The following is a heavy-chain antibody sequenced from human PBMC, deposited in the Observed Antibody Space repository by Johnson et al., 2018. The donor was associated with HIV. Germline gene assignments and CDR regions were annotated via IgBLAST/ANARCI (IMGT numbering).Heavy chain of an antibody. V-gene: IGHV3-7*02. CDR2: INQDGLEK. Sequence: VQLVESGGGLVQPGGSLRLSCAASGFTVSSNYMSWVRQAPGKGLEWVANINQDGLEKTYVDSVRGRVTISRDNTQHPLHLQMNSLRAEDTAVYYCARLSEHIVVVTAWADAFDIWGQGTMVTVSS. J-gene: IGHJ3*02. CDR3: ARLSEHIVVVTAWADAFDI. D-gene: IGHD2-21*02. CDR1: GFTVSSNY.